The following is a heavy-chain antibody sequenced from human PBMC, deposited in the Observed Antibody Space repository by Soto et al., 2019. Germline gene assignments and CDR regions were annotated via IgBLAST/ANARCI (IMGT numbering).Heavy chain of an antibody. CDR1: GYTFTSNG. V-gene: IGHV1-18*01. CDR3: ARDTGRQADAFDI. Sequence: ASLKVSCKASGYTFTSNGISWARQAPGQGLEWMAWISAYNGNTNYAQKFQDRVTMTTDTSTSTAFMELRSLRSDDTAVYYCARDTGRQADAFDIWGQGTMVTVSS. CDR2: ISAYNGNT. J-gene: IGHJ3*02. D-gene: IGHD4-4*01.